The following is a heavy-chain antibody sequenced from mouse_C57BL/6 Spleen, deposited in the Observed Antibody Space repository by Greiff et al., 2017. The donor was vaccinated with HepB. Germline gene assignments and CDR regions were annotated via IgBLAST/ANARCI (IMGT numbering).Heavy chain of an antibody. D-gene: IGHD1-1*01. CDR3: ARWGVTTVVAPYYYAMDY. V-gene: IGHV1-42*01. CDR1: GYSFTGYY. J-gene: IGHJ4*01. CDR2: INPSTGGT. Sequence: VQLQQSGPELVKPGASVKISCKASGYSFTGYYMNWVKQSPEKSLEWIGEINPSTGGTTYNQKFKAKATLTVDKSSSTAYMQLKSLTSEDSAVYYCARWGVTTVVAPYYYAMDYWGQGTSVTVSS.